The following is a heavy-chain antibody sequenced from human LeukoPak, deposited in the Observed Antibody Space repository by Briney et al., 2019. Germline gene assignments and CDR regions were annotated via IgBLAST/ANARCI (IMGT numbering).Heavy chain of an antibody. V-gene: IGHV3-20*04. Sequence: PGGSLRLSCAASGFTFDDYGMSWVRQAPGKGLEWVSGINWNGGSKGYADSVKGRFTISRDNAKNSLYLQMNSLRAEDTALYYCAREHGDFDFWSGSNYYYYMDVWGKGTTVTVSS. CDR1: GFTFDDYG. J-gene: IGHJ6*03. D-gene: IGHD3-3*01. CDR3: AREHGDFDFWSGSNYYYYMDV. CDR2: INWNGGSK.